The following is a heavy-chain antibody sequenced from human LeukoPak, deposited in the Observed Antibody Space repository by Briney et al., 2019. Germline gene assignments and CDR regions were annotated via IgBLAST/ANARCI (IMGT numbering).Heavy chain of an antibody. CDR2: IKPDGTET. CDR3: ARANWVYYYDSSGSLDY. Sequence: GGSLRLSCAASGFTFSTYWMSWVRQPPGKGLEWVANIKPDGTETYYVDSVKGRFTISRDNAMNSMYLQMNSLRAEDTAVYYCARANWVYYYDSSGSLDYWGQGALVTVSS. J-gene: IGHJ4*02. CDR1: GFTFSTYW. V-gene: IGHV3-7*01. D-gene: IGHD3-22*01.